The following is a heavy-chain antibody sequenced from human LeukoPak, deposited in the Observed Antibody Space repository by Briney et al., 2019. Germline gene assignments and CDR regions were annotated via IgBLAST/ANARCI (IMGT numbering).Heavy chain of an antibody. Sequence: WGSLRLSCAASGFTFSSYWMSWVRQAPGKGLEWVANIKQDGSEKYYVDSVKGRFTISRDNAKNSLYLQMNSLRAEDTAVYYCARSPLAGTRYYYNMDVWGKGTTVTV. V-gene: IGHV3-7*01. CDR1: GFTFSSYW. J-gene: IGHJ6*03. CDR2: IKQDGSEK. D-gene: IGHD6-19*01. CDR3: ARSPLAGTRYYYNMDV.